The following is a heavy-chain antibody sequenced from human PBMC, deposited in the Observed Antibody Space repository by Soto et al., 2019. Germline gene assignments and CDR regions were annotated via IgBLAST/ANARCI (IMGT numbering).Heavy chain of an antibody. J-gene: IGHJ3*02. CDR3: ASHQLGYCSGGSCSYAFDI. D-gene: IGHD2-15*01. CDR2: IKQDGSEK. V-gene: IGHV3-7*01. CDR1: GFTFSSYW. Sequence: EVQLVESGGGLVQPGGSLRLSCAASGFTFSSYWMSWVRQAPGKGLEWVANIKQDGSEKYYVDSVKGRFTISRDNAKNSLYLQMNSLRAEDTAVYYCASHQLGYCSGGSCSYAFDIWDQGTMVTVSS.